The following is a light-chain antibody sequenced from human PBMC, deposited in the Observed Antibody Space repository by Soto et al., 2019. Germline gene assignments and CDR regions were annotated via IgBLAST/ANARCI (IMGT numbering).Light chain of an antibody. J-gene: IGKJ1*01. CDR3: QQSYSKWT. CDR1: ESVSSY. Sequence: DIQMTQSPSSLSASVGDRVTITCRAKESVSSYVNWYQQKPGKAPKLLIYAASSLQSGVPARFSGSGSVTDFTLTISGLPPEEFATYYCQQSYSKWTFGQGTKVEIK. CDR2: AAS. V-gene: IGKV1-39*01.